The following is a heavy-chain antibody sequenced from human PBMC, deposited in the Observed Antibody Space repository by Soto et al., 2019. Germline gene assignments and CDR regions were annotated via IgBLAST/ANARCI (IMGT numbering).Heavy chain of an antibody. CDR2: IRNKPNGHTT. J-gene: IGHJ4*02. D-gene: IGHD3-16*01. Sequence: PGGSLRLSCAASGASGFTFSGHYMDWVRQAPGKGLEWLGRIRNKPNGHTTEYAASVKGRFTISRDDSKNSVYLQMNSLKSEDTAVYYCSTTVITAPLFEYWGQGTLVTVSS. V-gene: IGHV3-72*01. CDR1: GFTFSGHY. CDR3: STTVITAPLFEY.